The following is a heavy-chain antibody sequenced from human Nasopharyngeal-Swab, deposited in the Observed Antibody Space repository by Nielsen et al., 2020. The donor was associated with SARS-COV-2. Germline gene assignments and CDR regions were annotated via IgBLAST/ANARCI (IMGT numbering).Heavy chain of an antibody. CDR1: GYTFTNYN. CDR3: ARGGDPREVVAATDCFDP. D-gene: IGHD2-15*01. Sequence: ASVKVSCKASGYTFTNYNLHWVRQAPGQGLEWMGVINPSGGSANYAQKFQGRVTTTRDTSTNIVYMELSSLESEDTAVYYCARGGDPREVVAATDCFDPWGQGTLVTVSS. CDR2: INPSGGSA. V-gene: IGHV1-46*01. J-gene: IGHJ5*02.